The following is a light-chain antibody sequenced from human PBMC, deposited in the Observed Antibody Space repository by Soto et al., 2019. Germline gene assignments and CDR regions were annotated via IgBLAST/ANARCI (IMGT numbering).Light chain of an antibody. CDR2: AAS. CDR3: QQANSFPIT. V-gene: IGKV1-12*01. Sequence: DIQMTQSPSSVSASVGDRVTITCRASQGISSWVAWYQQKPGKAPKLLIYAASSLQSGVPSRFSGSGSGTEFTLTISSLQPEDFATYYCQQANSFPITFGQGTRLEIK. CDR1: QGISSW. J-gene: IGKJ5*01.